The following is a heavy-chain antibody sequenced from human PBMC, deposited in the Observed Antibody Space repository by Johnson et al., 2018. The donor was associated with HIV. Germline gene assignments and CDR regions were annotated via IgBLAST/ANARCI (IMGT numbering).Heavy chain of an antibody. CDR2: IYSGGST. V-gene: IGHV3-66*01. CDR1: GFTFSSYG. D-gene: IGHD2/OR15-2a*01. CDR3: AREEEYRYAFDI. Sequence: EVQLVESGGGVVQPGRSLRLSCAASGFTFSSYGMHWVRQAPGKGLEWVSVIYSGGSTYYADSVKGRFTISRDNAKNSLYLEMSSLRAEDTALYYCAREEEYRYAFDIWGQGTMVIVSS. J-gene: IGHJ3*02.